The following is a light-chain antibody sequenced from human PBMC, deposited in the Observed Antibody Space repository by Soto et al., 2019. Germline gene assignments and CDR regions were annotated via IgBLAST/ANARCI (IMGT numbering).Light chain of an antibody. CDR3: QQYNHWPALYT. V-gene: IGKV3-15*01. CDR2: GAS. CDR1: QSVSSN. J-gene: IGKJ2*01. Sequence: EIVMTQSPATLSVSPGERATLSCRASQSVSSNLAWYQQKPGQAPRLLIYGASTRATGIPARFSGSGSGTEFTLTISSLQSEEFAVYYCQQYNHWPALYTFGQGTKLEIK.